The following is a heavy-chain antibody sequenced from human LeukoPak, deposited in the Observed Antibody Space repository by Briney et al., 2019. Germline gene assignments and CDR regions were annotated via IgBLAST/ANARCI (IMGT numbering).Heavy chain of an antibody. J-gene: IGHJ6*02. CDR1: GYTFTSYG. CDR2: ISAYNGNT. V-gene: IGHV1-18*01. Sequence: ASVKVSCKASGYTFTSYGISWVRQAPGQGLEWMGWISAYNGNTNYAQKLQGRVTMTTDTSTSTAYMELRSLRSDDTAVYYCARTEDYSNGWANYYYYGMDVWGQGTTVTVSS. CDR3: ARTEDYSNGWANYYYYGMDV. D-gene: IGHD6-19*01.